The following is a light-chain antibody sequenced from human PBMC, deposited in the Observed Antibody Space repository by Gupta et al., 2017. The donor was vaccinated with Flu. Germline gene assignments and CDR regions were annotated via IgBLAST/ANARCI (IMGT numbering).Light chain of an antibody. Sequence: GDRVTITCQASQDIVNVLNWYQQKPGKAPKLLIFDASSLETGVPSRFSGRGSGTDFTFTISGLQPEDFATYYCQQYEILPVTFGQGTKVDIK. V-gene: IGKV1-33*01. CDR2: DAS. CDR3: QQYEILPVT. J-gene: IGKJ2*01. CDR1: QDIVNV.